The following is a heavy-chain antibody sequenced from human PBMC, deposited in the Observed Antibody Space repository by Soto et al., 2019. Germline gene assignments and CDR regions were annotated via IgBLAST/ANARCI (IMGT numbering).Heavy chain of an antibody. J-gene: IGHJ4*02. Sequence: GGSLRLSCAASGFTFSSYAMSWVRQAPGKGLEWVSAISGSGGSTYYADSVKGRFTISRDNSKNTLYLQMNSLRAEDTAVYYCAKAKRYCSSTSCQTFDYWGQGTLVTVS. V-gene: IGHV3-23*01. CDR1: GFTFSSYA. CDR2: ISGSGGST. D-gene: IGHD2-2*01. CDR3: AKAKRYCSSTSCQTFDY.